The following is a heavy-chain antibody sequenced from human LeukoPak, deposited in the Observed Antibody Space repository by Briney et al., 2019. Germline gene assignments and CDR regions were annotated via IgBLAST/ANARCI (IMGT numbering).Heavy chain of an antibody. CDR1: GGSIRSLY. CDR3: ARHGSGYYFFDY. Sequence: SETLSLTCTVSGGSIRSLYWSWIRQPPGKGPEWIGYIFYSGSTNYNPSLKSRVTISVDTSKNQFSLKLSSVTAADTAVYYCARHGSGYYFFDYWGQGTLVTVSS. J-gene: IGHJ4*02. D-gene: IGHD3-3*01. V-gene: IGHV4-59*08. CDR2: IFYSGST.